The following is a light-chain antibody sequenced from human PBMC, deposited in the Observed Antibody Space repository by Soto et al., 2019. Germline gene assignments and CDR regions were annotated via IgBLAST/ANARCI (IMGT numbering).Light chain of an antibody. J-gene: IGKJ1*01. CDR3: QQNNNWPRT. Sequence: EIVMTQSPATLSVSPGERATLSCRASQSVSSSLAWYQQKPGQAPRLLIYSASTRATGIPARFSGSGSGTEFTLTISSLHSEDFAVYHCQQNNNWPRTFGQGTKV. CDR2: SAS. CDR1: QSVSSS. V-gene: IGKV3-15*01.